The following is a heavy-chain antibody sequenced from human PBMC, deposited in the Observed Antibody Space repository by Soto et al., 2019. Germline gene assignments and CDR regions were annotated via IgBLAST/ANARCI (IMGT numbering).Heavy chain of an antibody. D-gene: IGHD3-10*01. CDR2: INPNSGNI. J-gene: IGHJ4*02. CDR3: ARGRASGSYYLPDY. V-gene: IGHV1-8*01. Sequence: ASAMVSLKASGDTFTSYDINWVRQATGHGLECMGWINPNSGNIGYAQKFQGRVTMTRDTAIRTAYMEVSRLRSDDTAVYYCARGRASGSYYLPDYWGQGTLVTVST. CDR1: GDTFTSYD.